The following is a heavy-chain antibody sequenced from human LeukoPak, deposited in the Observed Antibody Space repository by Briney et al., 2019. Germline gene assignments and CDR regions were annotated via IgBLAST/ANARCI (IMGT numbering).Heavy chain of an antibody. CDR1: RYTFIGYY. J-gene: IGHJ6*03. D-gene: IGHD3-10*01. Sequence: ASVKVSCKDSRYTFIGYYMDWVRQAPGQGLEWMGWYNPNSGATNYAQKFQGRVTMTRDTSISTAYMELSRLRSDDTAVYYCARLNYYGSGSPPPYYYYYYMDVWGKGTTVTVSS. CDR3: ARLNYYGSGSPPPYYYYYYMDV. V-gene: IGHV1-2*02. CDR2: YNPNSGAT.